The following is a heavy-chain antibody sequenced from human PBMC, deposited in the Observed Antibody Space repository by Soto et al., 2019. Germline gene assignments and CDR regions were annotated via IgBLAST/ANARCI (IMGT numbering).Heavy chain of an antibody. Sequence: QVQLVESGGGVVQPGTSLRLSCAASGFPFTAYGMHWVREGPGKGLEWVAVISYDGSNKFYADSVKGRFTISRDNSKNTLYLHINSLSPEDTALYYCVGGQYYFDYRGHGTLVTVSS. CDR3: VGGQYYFDY. J-gene: IGHJ4*01. D-gene: IGHD3-10*01. V-gene: IGHV3-30*03. CDR1: GFPFTAYG. CDR2: ISYDGSNK.